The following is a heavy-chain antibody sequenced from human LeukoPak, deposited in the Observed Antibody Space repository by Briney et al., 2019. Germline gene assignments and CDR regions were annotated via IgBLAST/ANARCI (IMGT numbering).Heavy chain of an antibody. J-gene: IGHJ4*02. CDR3: ARDPPFTVVAPAAMEGGPGFDY. CDR2: ISYDGSNK. V-gene: IGHV3-30*04. D-gene: IGHD2-2*01. Sequence: GGSLRLSCAASGFTFSSYAMHWVRQAPGKGLEWVAVISYDGSNKYYADSVKGRFTISRDNSKNTLYLQMNSLRAEDTAVYYCARDPPFTVVAPAAMEGGPGFDYWGQGTLVTVSS. CDR1: GFTFSSYA.